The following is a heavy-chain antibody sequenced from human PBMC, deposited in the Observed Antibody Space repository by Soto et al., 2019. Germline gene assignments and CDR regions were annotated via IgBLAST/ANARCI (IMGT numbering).Heavy chain of an antibody. CDR1: GGSFSEYC. Sequence: QVQLQQWGAGLLKPSETLSLTCAVYGGSFSEYCWSWIRQPPGKGLEWTGEINHSGSTNYNPSLKSRVTISLDTSKNQFSLKLNSLTAADTAVYYCARGRGTGWPFDYWGQGSLVTVSS. D-gene: IGHD6-19*01. J-gene: IGHJ4*02. CDR3: ARGRGTGWPFDY. CDR2: INHSGST. V-gene: IGHV4-34*02.